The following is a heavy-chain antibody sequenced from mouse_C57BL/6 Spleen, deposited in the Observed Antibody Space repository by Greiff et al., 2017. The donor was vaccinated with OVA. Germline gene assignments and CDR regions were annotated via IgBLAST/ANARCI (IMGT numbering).Heavy chain of an antibody. Sequence: VQVVESGAELVRPGASVTLSCKASGYTFTDYEMHWVKQTPVHGLEWIGAIDPETGGTAYNQKFKGKAILTADKSSSTAYMELRSLTSEDSAVYYCTRDYLYYFDYWGQGTTLTVSS. CDR3: TRDYLYYFDY. CDR2: IDPETGGT. J-gene: IGHJ2*01. CDR1: GYTFTDYE. V-gene: IGHV1-15*01. D-gene: IGHD5-5*01.